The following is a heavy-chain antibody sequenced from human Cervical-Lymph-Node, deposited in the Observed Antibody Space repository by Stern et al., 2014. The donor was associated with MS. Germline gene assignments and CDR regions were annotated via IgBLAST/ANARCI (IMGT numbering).Heavy chain of an antibody. CDR1: GGSISSDNYY. CDR2: IYYSGTT. Sequence: VQLVQSGPGLVKPSQTLSLTCTVSGGSISSDNYYWTWIRQHPGQGLEWIGHIYYSGTTYYNPSLKSRVSITVDTSKNLFSLRLSSVTAADTAVYYCARDHFTNSLDVWGHGTTVTVS. V-gene: IGHV4-31*03. J-gene: IGHJ6*02. D-gene: IGHD2-8*01. CDR3: ARDHFTNSLDV.